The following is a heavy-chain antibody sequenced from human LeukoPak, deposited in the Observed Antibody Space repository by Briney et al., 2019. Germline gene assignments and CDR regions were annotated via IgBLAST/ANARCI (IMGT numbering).Heavy chain of an antibody. CDR3: ASSGSPHFYGMDV. CDR1: GGSISSYY. V-gene: IGHV4-59*01. J-gene: IGHJ6*02. D-gene: IGHD1-14*01. CDR2: IYYSGST. Sequence: SETLSLTCTVSGGSISSYYWSWIRQPPGKGLEWIGYIYYSGSTNYNPSLKSRVTISVDTSKNQFSLKLSSVTAADAAVYYCASSGSPHFYGMDVWGQGTTVTVSS.